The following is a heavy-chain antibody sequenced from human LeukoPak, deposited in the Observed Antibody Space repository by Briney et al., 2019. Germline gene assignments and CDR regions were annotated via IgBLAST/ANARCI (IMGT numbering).Heavy chain of an antibody. CDR2: IYYSGST. J-gene: IGHJ6*03. CDR3: ARAGSGYDYYYYYYMDV. CDR1: GGSISSHY. D-gene: IGHD5-12*01. V-gene: IGHV4-59*11. Sequence: SETLSLTCTVSGGSISSHYWGWIRQPPGKGLEWIGYIYYSGSTNYNPSLKSRVTISVDTSKNQFSLKLSSVTAADTAVYYCARAGSGYDYYYYYYMDVWGKGTTVTLSS.